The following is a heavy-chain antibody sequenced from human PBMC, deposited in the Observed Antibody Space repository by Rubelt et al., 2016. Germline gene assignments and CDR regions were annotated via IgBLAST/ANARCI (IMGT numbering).Heavy chain of an antibody. CDR1: GFTFSGFY. J-gene: IGHJ4*02. V-gene: IGHV3-48*01. CDR2: ITSTRGTI. Sequence: VQLVESGGGLVQPGGSLRLSCAASGFTFSGFYMSWVRQAPGRGLEWLSFITSTRGTIYYAASVKGRFTISRDKAKNSLYLQMNSLRGEDTAVYYCASDRVGWGQGTLVTVSS. D-gene: IGHD2-2*01. CDR3: ASDRVG.